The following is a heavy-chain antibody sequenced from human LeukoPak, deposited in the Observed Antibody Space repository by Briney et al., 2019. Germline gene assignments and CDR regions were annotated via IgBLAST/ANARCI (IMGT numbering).Heavy chain of an antibody. CDR2: ISWNSGSL. CDR3: AKDIAQSIEANAIDY. Sequence: GGSLRLSCAASGFTFSSYWMHWVRQAPGKGLEWVSGISWNSGSLGYADSVKGRFTISRDNAKNSLFLQMNSLRTEDMALYYCAKDIAQSIEANAIDYWGQGTLVTVSS. CDR1: GFTFSSYW. D-gene: IGHD6-6*01. V-gene: IGHV3-9*03. J-gene: IGHJ4*02.